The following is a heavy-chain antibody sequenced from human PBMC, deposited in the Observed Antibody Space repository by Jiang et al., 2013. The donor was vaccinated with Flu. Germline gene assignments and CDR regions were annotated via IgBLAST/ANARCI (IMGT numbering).Heavy chain of an antibody. CDR2: IYYSGST. Sequence: GPGLVKPSETLSLTCTVSGGSISTYCWSWIRQPPGKGLEWIGYIYYSGSTNYNPSLKSRVTISVDTSKNQFSLKLSSVTAADTAVYYCARTHERVVVSNWFDPWGQGTLVTVSS. CDR3: ARTHERVVVSNWFDP. J-gene: IGHJ5*02. D-gene: IGHD3-22*01. V-gene: IGHV4-59*01. CDR1: GGSISTYC.